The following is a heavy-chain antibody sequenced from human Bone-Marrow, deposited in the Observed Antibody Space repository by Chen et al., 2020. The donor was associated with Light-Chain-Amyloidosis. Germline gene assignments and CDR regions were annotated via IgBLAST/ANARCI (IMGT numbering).Heavy chain of an antibody. Sequence: EVQLVESGGGLVKPGGCLRLSCAASGFTFSSYSMNWVRQAPGKGLEWVSSISSSSSYIYYADSVKGRFTISRDNAKNSLYLQMNSLRAEDTAVYYCARDWVYDSRGRNDYWGQGTLVTVSS. CDR1: GFTFSSYS. D-gene: IGHD3-22*01. V-gene: IGHV3-21*01. J-gene: IGHJ4*02. CDR2: ISSSSSYI. CDR3: ARDWVYDSRGRNDY.